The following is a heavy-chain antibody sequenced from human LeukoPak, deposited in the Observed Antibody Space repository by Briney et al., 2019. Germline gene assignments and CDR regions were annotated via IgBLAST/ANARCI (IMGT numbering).Heavy chain of an antibody. CDR3: AKSGYYYYMDV. Sequence: GGSLRLSCAAPGFRFSNYAMHWVRQAPGKGLEWVALISSNGRDRFYAGSVQGRFTISRDDSESTVYLQMDSLRTEDTALYYCAKSGYYYYMDVWGRGTSVTVSS. V-gene: IGHV3-30*02. CDR2: ISSNGRDR. CDR1: GFRFSNYA. J-gene: IGHJ6*03.